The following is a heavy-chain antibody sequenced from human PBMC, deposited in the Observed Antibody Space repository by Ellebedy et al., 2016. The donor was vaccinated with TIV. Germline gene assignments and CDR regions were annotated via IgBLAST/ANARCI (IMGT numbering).Heavy chain of an antibody. CDR3: ARPVYCSSTTCQGPFHI. V-gene: IGHV4-34*01. CDR2: VNHRGLT. D-gene: IGHD2-2*01. J-gene: IGHJ3*02. CDR1: GDSLTHYY. Sequence: MPSETLSLTCAVYGDSLTHYYWNWIRQSPGRGLEWIGSVNHRGLTNYNPSLKSRVTISIDTSKNQFSLRLSSVTAADTALYFCARPVYCSSTTCQGPFHIWGQGTLVTVSS.